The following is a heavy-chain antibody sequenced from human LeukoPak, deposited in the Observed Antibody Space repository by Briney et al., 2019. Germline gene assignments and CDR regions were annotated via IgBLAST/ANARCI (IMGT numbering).Heavy chain of an antibody. Sequence: GRSLRLSCAASGFSFNSHGMHWVRQAPGEGLDWVAVISYDGSNTYYADSVKGRFTISRDNSKNTLDLQMNSLRAEDTAVYYCAKDRDSYGLLGYFDLWGRGTLVSASS. CDR3: AKDRDSYGLLGYFDL. CDR2: ISYDGSNT. CDR1: GFSFNSHG. D-gene: IGHD5-18*01. V-gene: IGHV3-30*18. J-gene: IGHJ2*01.